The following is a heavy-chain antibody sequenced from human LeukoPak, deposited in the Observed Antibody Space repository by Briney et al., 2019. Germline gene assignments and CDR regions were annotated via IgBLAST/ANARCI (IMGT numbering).Heavy chain of an antibody. CDR1: GFTFSGSA. V-gene: IGHV3-30*02. CDR3: AKTGSSRFDY. Sequence: GGSLRLSCAASGFTFSGSALHWVRQAPGKGLEWVTFIRHDGSKKYYADSVKGRFTISRDNSKNTLYLQMNSLRAEDTAVYYCAKTGSSRFDYWGQGTLVTVSS. CDR2: IRHDGSKK. J-gene: IGHJ4*02. D-gene: IGHD1-26*01.